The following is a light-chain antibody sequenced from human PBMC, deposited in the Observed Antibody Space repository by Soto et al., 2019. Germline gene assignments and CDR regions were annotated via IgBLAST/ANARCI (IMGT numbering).Light chain of an antibody. Sequence: TVLSQPPATLALSPGERATLSCRASQSVGSSLAWYQQRPGQAPRLLIYDAFIRATGIPARFSGSESGTDFTLTISRLEPEDFAVYYCQQYGSSLFSFGPGTKVDI. CDR2: DAF. CDR3: QQYGSSLFS. CDR1: QSVGSS. J-gene: IGKJ3*01. V-gene: IGKV3-20*01.